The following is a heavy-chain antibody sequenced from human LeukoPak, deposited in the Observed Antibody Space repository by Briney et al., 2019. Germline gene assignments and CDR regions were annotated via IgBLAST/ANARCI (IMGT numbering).Heavy chain of an antibody. J-gene: IGHJ4*02. CDR2: ISSSSSYI. CDR3: ASATIAVAGTDY. Sequence: AGSLRLSCAASGFTFSSYSMNWVRQAPGKGLEWVSSISSSSSYIYYADAVKGRFTISRDNAKNSLYLQMNSLRAEDTAVYYCASATIAVAGTDYWGQGTLVTVSS. D-gene: IGHD6-19*01. V-gene: IGHV3-21*01. CDR1: GFTFSSYS.